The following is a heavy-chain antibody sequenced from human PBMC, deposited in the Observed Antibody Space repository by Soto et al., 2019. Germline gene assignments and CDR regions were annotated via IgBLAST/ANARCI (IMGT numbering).Heavy chain of an antibody. D-gene: IGHD2-2*01. CDR1: GFTFSNAW. CDR2: IKSKTDGGTT. CDR3: TTAVGSILYYYYGMDV. Sequence: PGGSLRLSCAASGFTFSNAWMNWVRQAPGKGLEWVGRIKSKTDGGTTDYAAPVKGRFTISRDDSKNTLYLQMNSLKTEDTAVYYCTTAVGSILYYYYGMDVWGQGTTVTVSS. J-gene: IGHJ6*02. V-gene: IGHV3-15*07.